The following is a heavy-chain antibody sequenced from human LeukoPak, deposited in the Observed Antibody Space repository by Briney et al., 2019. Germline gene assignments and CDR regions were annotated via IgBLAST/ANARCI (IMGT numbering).Heavy chain of an antibody. D-gene: IGHD1-14*01. J-gene: IGHJ4*02. CDR1: GYTLTDYY. V-gene: IGHV1-2*02. Sequence: ASVEVSCKASGYTLTDYYMHWVRQAPGQGLEWMGWINPITGGTNYAQNFQGRVTMTRDTSISTAYMELSRLRSDDTAVYYCARGHFPGKDYWGQGTLVTVSS. CDR2: INPITGGT. CDR3: ARGHFPGKDY.